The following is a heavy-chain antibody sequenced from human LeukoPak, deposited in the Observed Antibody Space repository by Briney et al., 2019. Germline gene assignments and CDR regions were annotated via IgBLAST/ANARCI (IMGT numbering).Heavy chain of an antibody. CDR2: VYHTGST. CDR1: GDSIGSYS. Sequence: SETLSLTCTVSGDSIGSYSWNWIRQPPGKGLEWIGYVYHTGSTNYNPSLKSRVTISVDTSKNQFSLKLSSVTAADTAVYYCARGGKATVVTMWGQGILVTVSS. CDR3: ARGGKATVVTM. V-gene: IGHV4-59*12. J-gene: IGHJ4*02. D-gene: IGHD4-23*01.